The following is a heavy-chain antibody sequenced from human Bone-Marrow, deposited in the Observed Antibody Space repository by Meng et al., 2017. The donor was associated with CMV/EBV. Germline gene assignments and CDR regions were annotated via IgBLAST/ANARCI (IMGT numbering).Heavy chain of an antibody. D-gene: IGHD2-2*01. CDR3: ASRDRAKRRYCSSTSCYHAP. CDR2: IIPIFGTA. CDR1: GGTFSSYA. J-gene: IGHJ5*02. Sequence: SVKVSCKASGGTFSSYAISWVRQAPGQGLEWMGGIIPIFGTANYAQKFQGRVTITTDESTSTAYMELSSLRSEDTAVYYCASRDRAKRRYCSSTSCYHAPWGQGTLVTVSS. V-gene: IGHV1-69*05.